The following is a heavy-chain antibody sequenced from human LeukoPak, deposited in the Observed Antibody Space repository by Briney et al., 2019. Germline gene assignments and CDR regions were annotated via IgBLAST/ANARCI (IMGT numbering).Heavy chain of an antibody. CDR2: IYNKANSYTT. Sequence: AGSLRLSCAASGSTFSDHYMDWVRQAPGQGLEWVGRIYNKANSYTTKYAASVKGRSIISRDDSKNSLYLQMSSLKTEDTAVYYCAREGGYCNSATCYTYFDYWGQGTLVTVSS. J-gene: IGHJ4*02. V-gene: IGHV3-72*01. CDR3: AREGGYCNSATCYTYFDY. CDR1: GSTFSDHY. D-gene: IGHD2-2*02.